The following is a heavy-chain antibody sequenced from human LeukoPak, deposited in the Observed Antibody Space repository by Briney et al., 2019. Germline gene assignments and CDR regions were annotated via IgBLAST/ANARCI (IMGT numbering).Heavy chain of an antibody. CDR2: TYYSGST. Sequence: SETLPLTCTVSGGSISSYYWSWIRQPPGKGLEWIGYTYYSGSTNYNPSFKSRVTISIDTSKNQFSLRLSSVTAADTAVYYCARDRGHYYDSSGYYGDFDYWGQGTLVTVSS. D-gene: IGHD3-22*01. J-gene: IGHJ4*02. V-gene: IGHV4-59*01. CDR1: GGSISSYY. CDR3: ARDRGHYYDSSGYYGDFDY.